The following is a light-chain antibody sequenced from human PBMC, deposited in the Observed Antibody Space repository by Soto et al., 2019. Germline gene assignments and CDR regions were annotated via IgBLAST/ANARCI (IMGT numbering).Light chain of an antibody. CDR3: QHYDNWPLT. J-gene: IGKJ4*01. V-gene: IGKV3-15*01. Sequence: EIVMTQSPATLSVSPGERATLSCRASQSVSSNLAWYQQKPGQAPRLLIYGASTRATGIPARFSGSGSGTEFTLTISSLQFEDFAVSYCQHYDNWPLTFGGGTKVDIK. CDR1: QSVSSN. CDR2: GAS.